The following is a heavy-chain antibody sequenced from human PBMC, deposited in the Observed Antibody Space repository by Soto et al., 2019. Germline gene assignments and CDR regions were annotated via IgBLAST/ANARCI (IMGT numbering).Heavy chain of an antibody. CDR1: GGSISSYY. D-gene: IGHD3-10*01. CDR3: ARALFGGYGMDV. J-gene: IGHJ6*02. V-gene: IGHV4-59*01. CDR2: IYYSGST. Sequence: QVQLQESGPGLVKPSETLSLTCTVSGGSISSYYWSWIRQPPGKGLEWIGYIYYSGSTNYNPSLKGPVTISVDTSKNQFSLKLSSVTAADTAVYYCARALFGGYGMDVWGQGTTVTVSS.